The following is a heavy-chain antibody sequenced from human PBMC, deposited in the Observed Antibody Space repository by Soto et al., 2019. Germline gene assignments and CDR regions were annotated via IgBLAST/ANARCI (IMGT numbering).Heavy chain of an antibody. CDR1: GYSFTSYW. J-gene: IGHJ6*02. Sequence: PGESLKISCKGSGYSFTSYWISWVRQMPGKGLEWMGRIDPSDSYTNYSPSFQGHVTISADKSISTAYLQWSSLKASDTAMYYCASGYYDFWSVLEKYYYYYGMAVWGQGTTVTVSS. V-gene: IGHV5-10-1*01. D-gene: IGHD3-3*01. CDR2: IDPSDSYT. CDR3: ASGYYDFWSVLEKYYYYYGMAV.